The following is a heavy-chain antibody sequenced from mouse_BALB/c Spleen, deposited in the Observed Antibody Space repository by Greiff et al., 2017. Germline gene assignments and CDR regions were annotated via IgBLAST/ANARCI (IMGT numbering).Heavy chain of an antibody. CDR2: ISSGGSYT. D-gene: IGHD2-13*01. CDR1: GFTFSSYA. CDR3: ARRGLHYFDY. Sequence: EVKLEESGGGLVKPGGSLKLSCAASGFTFSSYAMSWVRQSPEKRLEWVAEISSGGSYTYYPDTVTGRFTISRDNAKNTLYLEMSSLRSEDTAMYYCARRGLHYFDYWGQGTTLTVSS. V-gene: IGHV5-9-4*01. J-gene: IGHJ2*01.